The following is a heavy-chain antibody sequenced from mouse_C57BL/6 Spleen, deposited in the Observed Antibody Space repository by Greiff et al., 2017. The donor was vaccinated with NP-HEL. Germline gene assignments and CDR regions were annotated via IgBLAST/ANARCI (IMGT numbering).Heavy chain of an antibody. CDR1: GYTFTDYE. V-gene: IGHV1-15*01. CDR2: IDPETGGT. D-gene: IGHD1-1*01. Sequence: VQLQQSGAELVRPGASVTLSCKASGYTFTDYEMHWVKQTPVHGLEWIGAIDPETGGTAYNQKFKGKAILTADKSSSTAYMELRSLTSEDSAVYYCTRLYYGSSSDYWGQGTTLTVSS. CDR3: TRLYYGSSSDY. J-gene: IGHJ2*01.